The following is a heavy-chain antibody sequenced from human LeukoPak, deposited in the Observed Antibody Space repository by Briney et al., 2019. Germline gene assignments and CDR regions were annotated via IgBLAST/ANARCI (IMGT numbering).Heavy chain of an antibody. D-gene: IGHD6-13*01. J-gene: IGHJ6*03. CDR1: GYTFTSYD. V-gene: IGHV1-8*01. Sequence: ASVKVSCKASGYTFTSYDINWVRQATGQGLEWMGWMYPNSGNTGYAQKFQGRVTMTRNTSISTAYMELSSLRSEDTAVYYCARATFGYSSSWYMGYYYYYMDVWGKGTTVTISS. CDR3: ARATFGYSSSWYMGYYYYYMDV. CDR2: MYPNSGNT.